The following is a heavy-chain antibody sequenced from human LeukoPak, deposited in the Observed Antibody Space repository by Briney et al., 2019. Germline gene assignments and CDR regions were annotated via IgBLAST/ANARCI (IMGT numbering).Heavy chain of an antibody. CDR3: AKTGTRPADY. V-gene: IGHV3-48*01. J-gene: IGHJ4*02. D-gene: IGHD2-2*01. Sequence: GGSLRLSCAASGFTFSSYSMNWVRQAPGKGLEWVSYISSSSSTIYYADSVKGRFTISRDNAKNSLYLQMNSLRAEDTAVYYCAKTGTRPADYWGQGTLVTVSS. CDR2: ISSSSSTI. CDR1: GFTFSSYS.